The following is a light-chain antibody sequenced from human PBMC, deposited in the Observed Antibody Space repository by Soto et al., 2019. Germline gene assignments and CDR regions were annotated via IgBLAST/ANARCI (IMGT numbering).Light chain of an antibody. CDR1: SSDVGGSSY. V-gene: IGLV2-11*01. Sequence: QSALTQPRSVSGSPGQSVTISCTGTSSDVGGSSYVSWYQQHPDNAPKLMIYDVNERPSGVPDRFSGSKSGNTASLTISGLQSEYEADYYCCSYTGRYTDVFGGGTQVTVL. CDR2: DVN. CDR3: CSYTGRYTDV. J-gene: IGLJ2*01.